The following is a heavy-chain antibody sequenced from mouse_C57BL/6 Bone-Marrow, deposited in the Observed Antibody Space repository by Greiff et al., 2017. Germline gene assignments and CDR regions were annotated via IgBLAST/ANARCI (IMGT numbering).Heavy chain of an antibody. J-gene: IGHJ2*01. D-gene: IGHD1-1*01. CDR3: AREVYYGSSYYFDY. V-gene: IGHV1-69*01. CDR1: GYTFTSYW. CDR2: IDPSDSYT. Sequence: QVQLQQPGAELVMPGASVKLSCKASGYTFTSYWMHWVKQRPGQGLEWIGEIDPSDSYTNYNQKFKGKSPLTVDKSSSTAYMQLSSLTSEDSAVYYCAREVYYGSSYYFDYWGQGTTLTVSS.